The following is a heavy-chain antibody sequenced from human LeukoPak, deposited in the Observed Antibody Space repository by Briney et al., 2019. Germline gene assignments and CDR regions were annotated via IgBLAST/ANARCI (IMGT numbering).Heavy chain of an antibody. CDR1: GFTXSSYG. D-gene: IGHD5-24*01. V-gene: IGHV3-33*01. J-gene: IGHJ4*02. CDR3: ARDRAARIRDGYNPYYFDY. CDR2: IWYDGSNK. Sequence: SLRLSCXASGFTXSSYGMHWVRQAPGKGLEWVAVIWYDGSNKYYADSVKGRFTISRDNSKNTLYLQMNSLRAEDTAVYYCARDRAARIRDGYNPYYFDYWGQGTLVTVSS.